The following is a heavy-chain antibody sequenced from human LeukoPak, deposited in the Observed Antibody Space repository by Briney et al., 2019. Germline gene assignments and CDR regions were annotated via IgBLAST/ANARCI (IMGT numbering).Heavy chain of an antibody. CDR3: AGRYFDWLLYGTTFDY. CDR1: GFTFSSFS. CDR2: ISSSGSTI. Sequence: GGSLRLSCATSGFTFSSFSMNWVRQAPGKGLEWVSYISSSGSTIYYADSVKGRFTISRDNAKNSLYLQMNSLRAEDTAVYYCAGRYFDWLLYGTTFDYWGQGTLVTVSS. D-gene: IGHD3-9*01. V-gene: IGHV3-48*04. J-gene: IGHJ4*02.